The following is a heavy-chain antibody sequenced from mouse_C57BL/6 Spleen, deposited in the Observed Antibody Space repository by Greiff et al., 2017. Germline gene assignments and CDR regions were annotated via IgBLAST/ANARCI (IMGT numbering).Heavy chain of an antibody. Sequence: VQLQQPGTDLVKPGASVKLSCKASGYTFTSYWMHWVKQRPGQGLEWIGNINPSNGGTNYNEKFKSKATLTVDKSSSTAYMQLSSLTSEDSAVYYCARSGLGSYWYFDVWGTGTTVTVSS. CDR1: GYTFTSYW. V-gene: IGHV1-53*01. D-gene: IGHD4-1*01. J-gene: IGHJ1*03. CDR2: INPSNGGT. CDR3: ARSGLGSYWYFDV.